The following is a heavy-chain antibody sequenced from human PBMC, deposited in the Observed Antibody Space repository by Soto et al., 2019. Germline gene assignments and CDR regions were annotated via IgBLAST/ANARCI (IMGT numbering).Heavy chain of an antibody. V-gene: IGHV5-51*01. D-gene: IGHD6-6*01. CDR1: GYSFTSYW. CDR3: ARPTDENIAARRWRWYYFDY. J-gene: IGHJ4*02. CDR2: IYPGDSDT. Sequence: PGESLKISCQGSGYSFTSYWIGWVRQMPGKGLEWMGIIYPGDSDTRYSPSFQGQVTISADKSISTAYLQWSSLKASDTAMYYCARPTDENIAARRWRWYYFDYWGQGTLVTVSS.